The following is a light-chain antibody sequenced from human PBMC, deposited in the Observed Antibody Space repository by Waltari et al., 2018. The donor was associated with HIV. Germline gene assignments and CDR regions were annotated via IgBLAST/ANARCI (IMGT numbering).Light chain of an antibody. Sequence: QSVLTQPPSVSAAPRQKVTISCSGTSSTLGNNFVSWYQQLPGTAPKLLIYDNNKRPSGIPDRFSGSKSGTSATLGITGLQTGDEADYFCATWDRSLSRVIFGGGTRLTVL. CDR3: ATWDRSLSRVI. CDR2: DNN. V-gene: IGLV1-51*01. J-gene: IGLJ2*01. CDR1: SSTLGNNF.